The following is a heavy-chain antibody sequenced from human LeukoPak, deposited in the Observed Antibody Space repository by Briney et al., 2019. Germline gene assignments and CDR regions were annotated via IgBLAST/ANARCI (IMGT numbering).Heavy chain of an antibody. J-gene: IGHJ4*02. CDR2: ISGSGGST. CDR1: GFTFSSYA. CDR3: AKSPLAYCSGGTCYLYFDN. D-gene: IGHD2-15*01. Sequence: GGSLRLSCAASGFTFSSYAMNWVRQAPGKGLEWVSTISGSGGSTYYADSVKGRFTISRDNSRNTMYLQMISLRAEDTAVYFCAKSPLAYCSGGTCYLYFDNWGQGTLVIVSS. V-gene: IGHV3-23*01.